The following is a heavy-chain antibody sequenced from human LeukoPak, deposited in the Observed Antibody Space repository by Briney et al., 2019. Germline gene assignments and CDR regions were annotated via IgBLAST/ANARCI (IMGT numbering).Heavy chain of an antibody. CDR3: AKRGVVIRVILVGFHKEAYYFES. D-gene: IGHD3/OR15-3a*01. CDR1: GITLSNYG. Sequence: PGGSLRLSCAVSGITLSNYGMSWVRQAPGKGLERVAGISDSGGNTKYADSVKGRFTISRDNPKNTLYLQMNSLRAEDTAMYFCAKRGVVIRVILVGFHKEAYYFESWGQGALVTVSS. CDR2: ISDSGGNT. V-gene: IGHV3-23*01. J-gene: IGHJ4*02.